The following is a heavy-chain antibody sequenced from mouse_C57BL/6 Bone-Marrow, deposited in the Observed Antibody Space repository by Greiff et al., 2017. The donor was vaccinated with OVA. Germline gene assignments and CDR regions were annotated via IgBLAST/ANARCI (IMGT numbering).Heavy chain of an antibody. CDR2: IRSKSSNYAT. Sequence: EVMLVESGGGLVQPKGSLKLSCAASGFTFNTYAMHWVRQAPGKGLEWVARIRSKSSNYATYYADSVKDRFTISRDDSQSMLYLQMNNLKTEDTAMYYCVRGTVVAKDYAMDYWGQGTSVTVSS. CDR3: VRGTVVAKDYAMDY. D-gene: IGHD1-1*01. J-gene: IGHJ4*01. V-gene: IGHV10-3*01. CDR1: GFTFNTYA.